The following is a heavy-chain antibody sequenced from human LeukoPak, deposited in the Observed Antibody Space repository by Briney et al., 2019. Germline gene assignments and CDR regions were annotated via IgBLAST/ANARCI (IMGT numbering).Heavy chain of an antibody. V-gene: IGHV1-18*01. D-gene: IGHD2-2*01. CDR3: ARVMGWRYCSSTSCPAYFDY. Sequence: GASVKVSCKASGYTFTSYGISWVRQAPGQGLEWMGWISAYNGNTNYAQKLQGRVTMTTDTSTSTAYMELRSLRSDDTAVYYCARVMGWRYCSSTSCPAYFDYWGQGTLVTVSS. J-gene: IGHJ4*02. CDR1: GYTFTSYG. CDR2: ISAYNGNT.